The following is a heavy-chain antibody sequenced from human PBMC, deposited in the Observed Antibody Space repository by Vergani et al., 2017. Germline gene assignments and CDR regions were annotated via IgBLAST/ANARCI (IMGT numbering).Heavy chain of an antibody. J-gene: IGHJ4*02. CDR2: IYHSGGA. V-gene: IGHV4-39*01. D-gene: IGHD3-9*01. Sequence: QLHLQESGPGLVKPSETLSLTCTVSGGSITSRSYYWGWIRQPPGKGLEWIGNIYHSGGAYYNPSLKGRVTISVDTSKNLFSLEVTSVTAADTAIYFCARTESFILRYFHWALWGQGTLVTVSS. CDR1: GGSITSRSYY. CDR3: ARTESFILRYFHWAL.